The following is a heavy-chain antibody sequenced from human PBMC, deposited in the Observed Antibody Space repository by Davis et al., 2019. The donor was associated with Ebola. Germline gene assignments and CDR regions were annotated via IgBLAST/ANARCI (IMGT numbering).Heavy chain of an antibody. V-gene: IGHV4-34*01. J-gene: IGHJ6*02. D-gene: IGHD2-21*02. CDR1: GASFSAYY. CDR3: ARFVTATLLFGHYGMDV. Sequence: MPSETLSLTCAVYGASFSAYYCSWIRQPPGKGREWIGEINHSGSTNYNPSLKSRVTISVDTSKNQFSLKLSSVTAADTAVYYCARFVTATLLFGHYGMDVWGQGTTVTVSS. CDR2: INHSGST.